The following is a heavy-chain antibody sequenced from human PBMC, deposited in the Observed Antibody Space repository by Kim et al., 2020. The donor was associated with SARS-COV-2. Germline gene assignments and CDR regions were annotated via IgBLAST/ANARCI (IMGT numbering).Heavy chain of an antibody. V-gene: IGHV3-30*03. Sequence: GGSLRLSCAGSGFTFNNFGMHWVRQTPGKGLEWLASISYEGSKKYYEDSLKGRFTISRDSSKNTLYLQMNSLRAEDTALYYCARSGGVFDFRCSYY. CDR2: ISYEGSKK. CDR3: ARSGGVFDFRCSYY. J-gene: IGHJ6*03. CDR1: GFTFNNFG. D-gene: IGHD3-3*01.